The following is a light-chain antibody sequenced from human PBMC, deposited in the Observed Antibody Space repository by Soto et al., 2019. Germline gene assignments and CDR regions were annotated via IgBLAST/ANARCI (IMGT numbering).Light chain of an antibody. V-gene: IGKV1-5*01. J-gene: IGKJ1*01. CDR2: DAS. CDR1: KNINTW. Sequence: DIQMTQSPSTLSASVGDRVTITCRASKNINTWVAWYQQKPGKAPKLLIYDASSLESGVTSRVSGSGSGTEFTLTIRSLQSEDFAVYYCQQHNNWPRTFGQGTKVDIK. CDR3: QQHNNWPRT.